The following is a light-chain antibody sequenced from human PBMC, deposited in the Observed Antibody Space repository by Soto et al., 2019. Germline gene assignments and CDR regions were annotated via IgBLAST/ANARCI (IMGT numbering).Light chain of an antibody. CDR1: QDIRRA. CDR2: NAS. Sequence: IQLTQSPSSLSASVGDRVTITCRASQDIRRALAWYQQKPGKAPNLLISNASSLESGVPSRFSGSGSATDFTLSIISLQPEDFATYFCQQFTYPLTFGGGTKVELK. V-gene: IGKV1-13*02. J-gene: IGKJ4*01. CDR3: QQFTYPLT.